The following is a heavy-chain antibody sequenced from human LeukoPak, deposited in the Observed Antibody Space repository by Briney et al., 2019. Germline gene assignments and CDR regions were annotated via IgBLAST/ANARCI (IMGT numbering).Heavy chain of an antibody. V-gene: IGHV3-7*01. D-gene: IGHD2-2*01. CDR2: INQDGSVK. J-gene: IGHJ4*02. CDR3: ARDPGFSSFDY. Sequence: PGGSLRLSCAVSGFTFSDYWVTWVRQTPGKGLEFVANINQDGSVKNYVGSVKGRFTISRDNAKNSLYLQMSSLRVDDTAIYYCARDPGFSSFDYWGQGPWSPSPQ. CDR1: GFTFSDYW.